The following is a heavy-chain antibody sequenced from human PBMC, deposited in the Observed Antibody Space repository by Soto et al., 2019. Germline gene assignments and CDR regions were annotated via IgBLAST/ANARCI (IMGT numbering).Heavy chain of an antibody. D-gene: IGHD3-10*01. CDR1: GGSISSSSYY. Sequence: SETLSLTCTVSGGSISSSSYYWGWIRQPPGKGLEWIGSIFYSGSTYYNPSLKSRVTISVDTSKNQFSLKLTSVTAADTALYYCARRYGWLYFDYWGQGSLVTVSS. CDR2: IFYSGST. J-gene: IGHJ4*02. V-gene: IGHV4-39*01. CDR3: ARRYGWLYFDY.